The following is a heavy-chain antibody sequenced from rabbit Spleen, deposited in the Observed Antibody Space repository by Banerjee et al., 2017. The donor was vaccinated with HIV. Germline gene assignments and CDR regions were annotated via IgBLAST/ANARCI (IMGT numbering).Heavy chain of an antibody. V-gene: IGHV1S40*01. J-gene: IGHJ4*01. CDR1: GFSFNSGYD. D-gene: IGHD4-1*01. CDR2: IESGSSGFT. Sequence: QSLEESGGGLVQPGASLTLTCTASGFSFNSGYDMCWVRQAPGKGLEWIACIESGSSGFTYLASWAKGRFTGSKTSSTTVTLQMTSLTAADTATYFCARDLAGVIGWNFDLWGPGTLVTVS. CDR3: ARDLAGVIGWNFDL.